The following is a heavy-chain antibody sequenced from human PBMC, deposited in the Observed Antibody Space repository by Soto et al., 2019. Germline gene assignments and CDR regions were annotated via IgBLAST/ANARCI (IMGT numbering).Heavy chain of an antibody. CDR1: GGSISSSSYY. CDR3: ARLGASGGSCYIRTPCNCFDP. V-gene: IGHV4-39*01. CDR2: IYYSGST. Sequence: PSETLSLTCTVSGGSISSSSYYWGWIRQPPGKGLEWIGSIYYSGSTYYNPSLKSRVTISVDTSKNQFSLKLSSVTAADTAVYYCARLGASGGSCYIRTPCNCFDPWGQGTLVTSPQ. D-gene: IGHD2-15*01. J-gene: IGHJ5*02.